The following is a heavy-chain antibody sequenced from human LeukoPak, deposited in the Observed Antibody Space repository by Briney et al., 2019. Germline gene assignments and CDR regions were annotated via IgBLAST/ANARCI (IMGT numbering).Heavy chain of an antibody. CDR3: ARNGGAFDI. D-gene: IGHD3-10*01. CDR2: ISGSGSST. J-gene: IGHJ3*02. CDR1: GFTFSGFA. Sequence: GGSLRLSCAASGFTFSGFAMSWVRQGPGKGLEWVSGISGSGSSTYYADSVKGRFTISRDNSKNTLYLQMNSLRAEDTAVYYCARNGGAFDIWGQGTMVTVSS. V-gene: IGHV3-23*01.